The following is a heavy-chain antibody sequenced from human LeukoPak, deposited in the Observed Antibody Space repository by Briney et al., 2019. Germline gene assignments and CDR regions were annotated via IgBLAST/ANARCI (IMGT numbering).Heavy chain of an antibody. CDR3: ARGYDSSGYYHYYFDY. Sequence: GRSLRLSCAASGFTFSSYGMHWVRQAPGKGLEWVAVISYDGSNKYYADSVKGRFTISRDNSKNTLYLQMNSLRAEDTAVYYCARGYDSSGYYHYYFDYWGQGTLVTVSS. J-gene: IGHJ4*02. D-gene: IGHD3-22*01. CDR2: ISYDGSNK. V-gene: IGHV3-30*03. CDR1: GFTFSSYG.